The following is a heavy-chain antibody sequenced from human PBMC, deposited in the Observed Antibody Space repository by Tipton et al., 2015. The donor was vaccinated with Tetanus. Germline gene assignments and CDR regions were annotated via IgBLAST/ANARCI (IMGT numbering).Heavy chain of an antibody. CDR2: IYYSGST. Sequence: TLSLTCSVSGGSISSGGYYWSWIRQHPGKGLEWIGLIYYSGSTSYNPSLKSRVTISVDTSKNQLSLKLTSVTAADTAVYYCATMTPVDWYFDPWGRGTLVTVSS. CDR3: ATMTPVDWYFDP. J-gene: IGHJ2*01. D-gene: IGHD4-23*01. V-gene: IGHV4-61*08. CDR1: GGSISSGGYY.